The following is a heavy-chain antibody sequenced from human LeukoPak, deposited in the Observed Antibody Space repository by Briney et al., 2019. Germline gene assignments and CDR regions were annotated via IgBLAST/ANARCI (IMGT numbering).Heavy chain of an antibody. J-gene: IGHJ3*02. CDR1: GYTFTSYY. V-gene: IGHV1-46*01. CDR2: INPRGGST. Sequence: ASVKLSCTASGYTFTSYYIHWVRQAPGQGLGWMGIINPRGGSTSYAQKFQGRVTMTRDMSTSTVYMELSSLRSEDTGVYYCARDPNYDSSGYYSDAFDIWGQGTMVTVSS. D-gene: IGHD3-22*01. CDR3: ARDPNYDSSGYYSDAFDI.